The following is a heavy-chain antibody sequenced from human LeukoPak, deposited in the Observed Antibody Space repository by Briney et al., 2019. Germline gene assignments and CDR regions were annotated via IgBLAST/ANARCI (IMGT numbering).Heavy chain of an antibody. CDR1: GGSISRYY. Sequence: MTSETLSLTCTVSGGSISRYYWSWIRQPPGKGLEWIGYIYYSGSTSYNPSLKSRVTISVDTSKKQFSLKLSSVTAADTAFYYCARYIVSYPHDAFDIWGQGTMVTVSS. CDR2: IYYSGST. J-gene: IGHJ3*02. V-gene: IGHV4-59*01. D-gene: IGHD1-26*01. CDR3: ARYIVSYPHDAFDI.